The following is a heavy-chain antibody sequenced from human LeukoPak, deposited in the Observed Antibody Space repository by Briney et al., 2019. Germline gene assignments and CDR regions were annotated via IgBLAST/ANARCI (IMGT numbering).Heavy chain of an antibody. V-gene: IGHV4-39*01. D-gene: IGHD3-22*01. CDR1: GGSISSSSYY. CDR2: IYYSGST. Sequence: SETLSLTCTVSGGSISSSSYYWGWIRQPPGKGLEWIGSIYYSGSTYYNPSLKSRVTISVDTSKNQFSLKLSSVTAADTAVYYCARYYYDSSGYYSGSYFDYWGQGTLVTVSS. J-gene: IGHJ4*02. CDR3: ARYYYDSSGYYSGSYFDY.